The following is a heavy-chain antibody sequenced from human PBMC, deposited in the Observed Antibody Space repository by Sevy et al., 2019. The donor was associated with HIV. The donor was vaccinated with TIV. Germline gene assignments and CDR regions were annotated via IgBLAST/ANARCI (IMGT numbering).Heavy chain of an antibody. Sequence: GGCLRLSCAASGFTFSSYGMHWVRQAPGKGLEWVAVISYDGSNKYYADSVKGRFTISRDNSKNTLYLQMNSLRAEDTAVYYCAKDPSGWPLPDYWGQGTLVTVSS. D-gene: IGHD6-19*01. CDR2: ISYDGSNK. CDR3: AKDPSGWPLPDY. CDR1: GFTFSSYG. V-gene: IGHV3-30*18. J-gene: IGHJ4*02.